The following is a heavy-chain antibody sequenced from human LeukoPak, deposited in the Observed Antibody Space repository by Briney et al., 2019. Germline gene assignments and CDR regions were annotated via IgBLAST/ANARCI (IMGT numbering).Heavy chain of an antibody. Sequence: ASVKVSCKVSGYTLTELSMHWVRQAPGQGLEWMGWISAYNGNTNYAQKLQGRVTMTTDTSTSTAYMELRSLRSDDTAVYYCARCSSWYGKDWFDPWGQGTLVTVSS. CDR2: ISAYNGNT. V-gene: IGHV1-18*01. J-gene: IGHJ5*02. CDR1: GYTLTELS. CDR3: ARCSSWYGKDWFDP. D-gene: IGHD6-13*01.